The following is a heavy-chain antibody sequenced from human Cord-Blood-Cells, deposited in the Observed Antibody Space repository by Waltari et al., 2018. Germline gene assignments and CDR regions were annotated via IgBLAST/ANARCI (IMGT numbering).Heavy chain of an antibody. D-gene: IGHD3-9*01. Sequence: EVQLLESGGGLVQPGGSLRLSCAAFGFTFSSYAMSWVPQAQGKGLEWVSAISGSGGSTYYADSVKGRFTISRDNSKNTLYLQMNSLRAEDTAVYYCAKETGYDILTGDYFDYWGQGTLVTVSS. V-gene: IGHV3-23*01. CDR1: GFTFSSYA. J-gene: IGHJ4*02. CDR2: ISGSGGST. CDR3: AKETGYDILTGDYFDY.